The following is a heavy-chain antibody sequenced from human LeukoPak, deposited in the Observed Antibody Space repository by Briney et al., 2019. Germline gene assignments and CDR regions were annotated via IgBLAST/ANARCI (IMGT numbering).Heavy chain of an antibody. CDR1: GFTFSNSA. V-gene: IGHV3-23*01. CDR2: ISGPGGTT. D-gene: IGHD3-3*02. Sequence: PGGSLRLSCAASGFTFSNSAMSWVRQAPGKGLEWVLAISGPGGTTYYADSVRGRFTISRDNSKNTLYLNINSLRADDTAVYHCAKSPGSTLHFWNGYYNFWGQGSLVTVSS. J-gene: IGHJ4*02. CDR3: AKSPGSTLHFWNGYYNF.